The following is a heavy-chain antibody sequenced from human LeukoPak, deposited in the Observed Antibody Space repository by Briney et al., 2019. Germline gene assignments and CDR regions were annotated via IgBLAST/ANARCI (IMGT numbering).Heavy chain of an antibody. CDR1: GFTFTSYG. V-gene: IGHV1-18*01. J-gene: IGHJ4*02. CDR3: ARKDGCSYGLPFDY. CDR2: ISVYSGNA. Sequence: GASVKVSCKASGFTFTSYGITWVRQAPGQGLEWMGWISVYSGNANYTQKLQGRVTMTTDTSTSTAYMELRSLRSDDTAVYYCARKDGCSYGLPFDYWGQGTLVTVSS. D-gene: IGHD5-18*01.